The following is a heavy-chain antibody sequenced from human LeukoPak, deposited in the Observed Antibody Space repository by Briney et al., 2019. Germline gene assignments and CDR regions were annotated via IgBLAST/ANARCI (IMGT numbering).Heavy chain of an antibody. J-gene: IGHJ4*02. CDR1: GGSIRSYY. Sequence: PSETLSLTCSVSGGSIRSYYWSWIRQPPGKGLEWLGYISYSGSTNYNPSLKSRVTISVDTSKNQFSLKLSSVTAADTAVYYCARGGDGYHENWGQGTLVTVSS. CDR2: ISYSGST. V-gene: IGHV4-59*08. D-gene: IGHD5-24*01. CDR3: ARGGDGYHEN.